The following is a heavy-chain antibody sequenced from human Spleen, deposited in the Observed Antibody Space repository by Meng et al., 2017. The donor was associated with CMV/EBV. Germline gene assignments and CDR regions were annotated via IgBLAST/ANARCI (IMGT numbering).Heavy chain of an antibody. CDR2: ISYDGSDK. J-gene: IGHJ6*02. CDR3: AKDQRGYDFWSGGGNYYGMDV. CDR1: GLTFTIHT. Sequence: GESLKISCAASGLTFTIHTMHWVRQAPGKGLEWVAVISYDGSDKYYADSVKGRFTISRDNSKNTLYLQMTSLRAEDTAVYYCAKDQRGYDFWSGGGNYYGMDVWGQGTTVTVSS. V-gene: IGHV3-30*04. D-gene: IGHD3-3*01.